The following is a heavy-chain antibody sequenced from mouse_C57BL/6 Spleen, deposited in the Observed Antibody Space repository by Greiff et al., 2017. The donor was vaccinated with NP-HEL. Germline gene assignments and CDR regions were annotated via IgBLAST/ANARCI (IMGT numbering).Heavy chain of an antibody. CDR3: ARATTGWYFDV. CDR2: IDPSDSDT. Sequence: VQLQQPGAELVRPGSSVKLSCKASGYTFTSYWMHWVKQRPIQGLEWIGNIDPSDSDTHYNQKFKDKATLTVDKSSSTAYMQLSSLTSEDSAVYYCARATTGWYFDVWGTGTTVTVSS. J-gene: IGHJ1*03. V-gene: IGHV1-52*01. D-gene: IGHD1-1*01. CDR1: GYTFTSYW.